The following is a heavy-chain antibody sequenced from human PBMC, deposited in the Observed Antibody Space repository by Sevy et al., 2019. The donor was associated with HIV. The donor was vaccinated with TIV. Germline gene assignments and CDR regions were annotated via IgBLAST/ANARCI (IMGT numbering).Heavy chain of an antibody. D-gene: IGHD1-26*01. Sequence: GESLKISCKGSEYSFTTYWIAWVRQMPGKGLEWMGLIYPGDSDIRYSPSFQGQVTISADKSISTAYLQWGSLEASDSAMYYCARSGVSGYGLDVWGQGTTVTVSS. CDR1: EYSFTTYW. CDR3: ARSGVSGYGLDV. J-gene: IGHJ6*02. CDR2: IYPGDSDI. V-gene: IGHV5-51*01.